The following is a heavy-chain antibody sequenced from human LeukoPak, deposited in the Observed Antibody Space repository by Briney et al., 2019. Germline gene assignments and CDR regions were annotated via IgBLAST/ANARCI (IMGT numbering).Heavy chain of an antibody. CDR1: GFTFSSYV. D-gene: IGHD6-19*01. J-gene: IGHJ6*03. Sequence: GGSLRLSCAASGFTFSSYVMSWVRQAPGKGLEWVSAISGSGGSTYYADSVKGRFTISRDNSKNTLYLQMNSLRAEDTAVYYCAKGSIAVAGKGYYYYMDVWGKGTTVTVSS. V-gene: IGHV3-23*01. CDR3: AKGSIAVAGKGYYYYMDV. CDR2: ISGSGGST.